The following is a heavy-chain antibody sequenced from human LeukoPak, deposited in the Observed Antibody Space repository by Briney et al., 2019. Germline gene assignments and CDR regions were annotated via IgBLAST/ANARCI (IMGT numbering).Heavy chain of an antibody. CDR2: INAGNGNT. J-gene: IGHJ4*02. CDR3: ARGGRYCSGGSCLGY. Sequence: GASVKVSCKASGYTFTSYAMHWVRQAPGQRLEWMGWINAGNGNTKYSQEFQGRVTITRDTSASTAYMELSSLRSEDMAVYYCARGGRYCSGGSCLGYWGQGTLVTVSS. D-gene: IGHD2-15*01. CDR1: GYTFTSYA. V-gene: IGHV1-3*03.